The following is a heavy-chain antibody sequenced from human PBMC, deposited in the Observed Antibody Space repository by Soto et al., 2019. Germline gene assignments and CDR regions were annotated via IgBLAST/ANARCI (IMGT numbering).Heavy chain of an antibody. CDR3: ARGLVLNTIFGVVPYYYYMDV. J-gene: IGHJ6*03. V-gene: IGHV1-8*01. D-gene: IGHD3-3*01. CDR2: MNPNSGNT. CDR1: GYTFTSYD. Sequence: ASVKVSCKASGYTFTSYDINWVRQATGQGLEWMGWMNPNSGNTGYAQKFQGRVTMTRNTSISTAYMELSSLRSEDTAVYYCARGLVLNTIFGVVPYYYYMDVWGKGTTVTVSS.